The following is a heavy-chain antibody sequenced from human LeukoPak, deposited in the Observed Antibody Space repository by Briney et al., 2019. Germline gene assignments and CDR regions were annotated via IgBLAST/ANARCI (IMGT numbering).Heavy chain of an antibody. J-gene: IGHJ4*02. CDR3: ARVGVGATRANFDY. Sequence: PETLSLTCTVSGGSISSYYWSWIRQPPGKGLEWIGYIYYSGSTNYNPSLKSRVTISVDTSKNQFSLKLSSVTAADTAVYYCARVGVGATRANFDYWGQGTLVTVSS. V-gene: IGHV4-59*01. D-gene: IGHD1-26*01. CDR2: IYYSGST. CDR1: GGSISSYY.